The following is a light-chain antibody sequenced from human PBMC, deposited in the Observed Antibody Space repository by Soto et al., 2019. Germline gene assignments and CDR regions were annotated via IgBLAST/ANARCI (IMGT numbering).Light chain of an antibody. J-gene: IGKJ1*01. CDR3: QQRSNWPRT. V-gene: IGKV3-11*01. CDR2: DAS. CDR1: LSVDSY. Sequence: EIVLTQSPATLSLSPGERATLSCRASLSVDSYLAWYQQKPGQAPRLLIYDASNRATGIPPRFSGSGSGTDFTLTISRLEPEDSAVSYFQQRSNWPRTFGQGTKVDIK.